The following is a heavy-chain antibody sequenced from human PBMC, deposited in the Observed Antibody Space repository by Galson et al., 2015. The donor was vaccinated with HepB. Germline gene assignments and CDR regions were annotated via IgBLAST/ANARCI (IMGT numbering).Heavy chain of an antibody. J-gene: IGHJ4*02. D-gene: IGHD3-16*02. CDR3: ARDPMPRSTFGGIITNYYFDY. CDR2: IWFDGSNK. Sequence: SLRLSCAASGLTFTGYGMHWVRQAPGKGLEWVAVIWFDGSNKYYADSVEGRFTISRDNSKNTLYLQMDSLRPEDTAVYYCARDPMPRSTFGGIITNYYFDYWGQGTLVTVSS. CDR1: GLTFTGYG. V-gene: IGHV3-33*01.